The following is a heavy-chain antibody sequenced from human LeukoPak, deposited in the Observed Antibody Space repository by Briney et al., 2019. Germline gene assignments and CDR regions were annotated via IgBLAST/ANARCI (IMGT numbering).Heavy chain of an antibody. CDR3: AREPELGIGDYFDY. Sequence: SETLSLTCTVSGGSISSSSYYWGWIRQPPGKGLEWIGSIYYSGSTYYNPSLKSRVTISVDTSKNQFSLKLSSVTAADTAVYYCAREPELGIGDYFDYWGQGTLVTVSS. CDR2: IYYSGST. D-gene: IGHD7-27*01. J-gene: IGHJ4*02. CDR1: GGSISSSSYY. V-gene: IGHV4-39*02.